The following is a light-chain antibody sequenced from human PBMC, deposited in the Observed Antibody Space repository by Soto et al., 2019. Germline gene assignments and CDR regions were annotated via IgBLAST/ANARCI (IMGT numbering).Light chain of an antibody. V-gene: IGKV3-20*01. CDR3: QHYGSSPLT. J-gene: IGKJ4*01. CDR1: QSVSSTY. Sequence: EIVLTQSPGTLSLSPVERATLSCRSSQSVSSTYLAWYQQKPGQAPRLLIYGASSRATGIPDRFSGSGSGTDFTLIISRLEPEDFAVYFCQHYGSSPLTFGGGTKLDIK. CDR2: GAS.